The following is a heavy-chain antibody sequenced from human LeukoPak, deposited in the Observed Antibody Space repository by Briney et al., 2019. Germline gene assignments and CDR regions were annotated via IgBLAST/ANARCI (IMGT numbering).Heavy chain of an antibody. J-gene: IGHJ4*02. Sequence: SETLSLTCTVSGDSISSYYWSWIRQSPGKGLEWIGYIYYSGSNNYNPSLKSRVTISVDTSKSQFSLKLSSVTAADTAVYYCARGPVGATTFDYWGQGTLVTVSS. CDR1: GDSISSYY. V-gene: IGHV4-59*01. CDR3: ARGPVGATTFDY. D-gene: IGHD1-26*01. CDR2: IYYSGSN.